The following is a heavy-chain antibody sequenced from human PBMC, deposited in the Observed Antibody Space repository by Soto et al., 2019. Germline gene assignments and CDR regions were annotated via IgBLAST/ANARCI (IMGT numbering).Heavy chain of an antibody. CDR1: GFTFSSYG. Sequence: GGSLRLSCAASGFTFSSYGMHWVRQAPGKGLEWVAVISYDGSNKYYADSVKGRFTISRDNSKNTLYLQMNSLRAADTAVYYCARGIITFGGLNLGAFDIWGQGTMVTVSS. CDR3: ARGIITFGGLNLGAFDI. D-gene: IGHD3-16*01. V-gene: IGHV3-30*03. J-gene: IGHJ3*02. CDR2: ISYDGSNK.